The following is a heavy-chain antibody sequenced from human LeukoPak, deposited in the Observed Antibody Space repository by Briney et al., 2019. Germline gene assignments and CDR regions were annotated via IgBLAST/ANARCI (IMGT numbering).Heavy chain of an antibody. J-gene: IGHJ4*02. D-gene: IGHD4-4*01. CDR1: GFTFSSYA. CDR2: ISGSGGST. CDR3: ARDSQGNHFDY. Sequence: GGSLRLSCAASGFTFSSYAMSWVRQAPGKGLEWVSAISGSGGSTYYADSVKGRFTISRDDAKNTLYLQMNSLRAEDTAVYYCARDSQGNHFDYWGQGTLVTVSS. V-gene: IGHV3-23*01.